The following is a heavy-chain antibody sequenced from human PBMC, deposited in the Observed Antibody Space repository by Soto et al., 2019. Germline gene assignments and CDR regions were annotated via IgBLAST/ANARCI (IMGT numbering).Heavy chain of an antibody. CDR1: GGTFDSFT. J-gene: IGHJ4*02. D-gene: IGHD2-2*01. Sequence: QVQLVQSGAEVKQPGSSVKVSCTMSGGTFDSFTISWVRQAPGQGFEWMGGIIPVSGVPSYSRHFQGRITITAHASPRTAYMDLSGLKFEDTAVYFCARDSRTATLDFWGKGTLVSV. V-gene: IGHV1-69*01. CDR2: IIPVSGVP. CDR3: ARDSRTATLDF.